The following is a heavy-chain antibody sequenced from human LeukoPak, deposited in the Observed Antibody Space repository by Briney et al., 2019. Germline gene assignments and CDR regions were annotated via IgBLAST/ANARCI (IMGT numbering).Heavy chain of an antibody. CDR1: GGSISSYY. CDR3: ARVPAAEIL. CDR2: IYNNGTT. V-gene: IGHV4-59*01. D-gene: IGHD6-13*01. Sequence: SETLSLTCTVSGGSISSYYWSWIRQPPGKGLEWIEYIYNNGTTNYNPSLKSRVTISVDMSKNQISLKLNSVTAADTAVYYCARVPAAEILWGQGTLVTVSS. J-gene: IGHJ4*02.